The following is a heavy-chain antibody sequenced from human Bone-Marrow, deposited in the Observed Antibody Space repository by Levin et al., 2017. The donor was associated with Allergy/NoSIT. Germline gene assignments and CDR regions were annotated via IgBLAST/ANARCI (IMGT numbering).Heavy chain of an antibody. Sequence: GGSLRLSCAASGFTFSDYYMSWIRQAPGKGLEWVSYISSSGSTIYYADSVKGRFTISRDNAKNSLYLQMNSLRAEDTAVYYCASSRVFGVVTPDDYGMDGWGQGTTVTVSS. CDR1: GFTFSDYY. CDR2: ISSSGSTI. V-gene: IGHV3-11*01. J-gene: IGHJ6*02. D-gene: IGHD3-3*01. CDR3: ASSRVFGVVTPDDYGMDG.